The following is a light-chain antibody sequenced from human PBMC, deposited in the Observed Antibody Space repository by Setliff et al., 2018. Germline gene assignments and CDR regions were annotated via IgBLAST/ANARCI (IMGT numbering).Light chain of an antibody. CDR2: EVT. CDR3: SAYTSSSTYV. Sequence: QSALTQPPSASGSPGQSVTISCTGTSNDIFSYNYVSWYQQHPGKAPKLVIYEVTNRPSGISNRFSGSKSGNSASLIISGLQAEDEADYYCSAYTSSSTYVFGTGTKGTVL. CDR1: SNDIFSYNY. V-gene: IGLV2-14*01. J-gene: IGLJ1*01.